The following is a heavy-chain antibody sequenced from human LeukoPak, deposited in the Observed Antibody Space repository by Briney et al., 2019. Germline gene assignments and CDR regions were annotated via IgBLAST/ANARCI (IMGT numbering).Heavy chain of an antibody. CDR3: ARFIAVAGSGGWFDP. D-gene: IGHD6-19*01. J-gene: IGHJ5*02. CDR2: IYISGST. CDR1: GASINSHY. V-gene: IGHV4-4*07. Sequence: SETLSLTCTVSGASINSHYWSWIRQPAGKGLEWIGRIYISGSTNYNSSLQSRVTMSVDTSKNQFSLKLSSVTAADTAVYYCARFIAVAGSGGWFDPWSQGTLVTVSS.